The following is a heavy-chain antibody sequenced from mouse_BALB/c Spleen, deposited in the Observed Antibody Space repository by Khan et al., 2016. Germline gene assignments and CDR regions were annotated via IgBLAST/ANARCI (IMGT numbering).Heavy chain of an antibody. J-gene: IGHJ3*01. CDR1: DYSITSDYA. Sequence: EVQLQESGPGLVKPSQSLSLTCTVTDYSITSDYAWNWIRQFPGNKLEWMGYISYSGSTSYNPSLKSRISITRDTSKNQFFLQLNSVTTEDTATYYCARSKITTGFAYWGQGTLVTVSA. CDR3: ARSKITTGFAY. CDR2: ISYSGST. V-gene: IGHV3-2*02. D-gene: IGHD2-4*01.